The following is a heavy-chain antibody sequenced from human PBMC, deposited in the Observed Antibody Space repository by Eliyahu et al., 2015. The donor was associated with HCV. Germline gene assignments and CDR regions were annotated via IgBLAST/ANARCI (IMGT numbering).Heavy chain of an antibody. D-gene: IGHD6-19*01. Sequence: QVQLQESGPGLVKPSETLSLTCPVSGXXITXYYWSWTRXPPGKGLEWIGYIHYRGSTNYNPSLKSRVTISVDTSKNQFSLNLTSVTAADTAMYYCASGGGGIAVTGTGGWFDPWGQGTLVTVSS. CDR2: IHYRGST. J-gene: IGHJ5*02. CDR1: GXXITXYY. V-gene: IGHV4-59*01. CDR3: ASGGGGIAVTGTGGWFDP.